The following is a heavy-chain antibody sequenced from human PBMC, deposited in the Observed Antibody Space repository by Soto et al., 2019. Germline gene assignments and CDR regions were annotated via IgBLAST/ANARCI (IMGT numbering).Heavy chain of an antibody. Sequence: QLQLQESSPGLVKPSETLSLTCSVSGGSISSSLSYWGWIRQPPGKGLEWIGSIYYSGTSYYKASLESRVTISLATSKKQFTLKLTSVTAADTGVYYCARHVSSHGDYLFDYWGQGTLVTVSS. J-gene: IGHJ4*02. CDR1: GGSISSSLSY. CDR2: IYYSGTS. D-gene: IGHD4-17*01. CDR3: ARHVSSHGDYLFDY. V-gene: IGHV4-39*01.